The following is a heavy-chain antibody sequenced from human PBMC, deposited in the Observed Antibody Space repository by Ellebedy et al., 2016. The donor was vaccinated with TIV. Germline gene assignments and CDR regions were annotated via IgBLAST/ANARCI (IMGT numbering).Heavy chain of an antibody. CDR2: ISGSGGST. Sequence: GESLKISCAASGFTFSSYAMSWVRQAPGKGLEWVSAISGSGGSTYYADSVKGRFTISRDNSKNTLYLQMNSLRAEDTAVYYCANDYGDYVSEYFQHWGQGTLVTVSS. J-gene: IGHJ1*01. D-gene: IGHD4-17*01. V-gene: IGHV3-23*01. CDR1: GFTFSSYA. CDR3: ANDYGDYVSEYFQH.